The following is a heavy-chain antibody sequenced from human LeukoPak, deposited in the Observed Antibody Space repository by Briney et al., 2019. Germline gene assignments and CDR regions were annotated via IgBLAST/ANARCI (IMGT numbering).Heavy chain of an antibody. Sequence: GGSLRLSCAASGFTFSSYEMNWVRQAPGKGLEWVSYISGSGSSINYADSLRGRLTISRDNAKNSLYLQMNSLRGEDTAVYYCARGGRNYGLYWGQGTLVTVSS. D-gene: IGHD1-7*01. J-gene: IGHJ4*02. V-gene: IGHV3-48*03. CDR2: ISGSGSSI. CDR3: ARGGRNYGLY. CDR1: GFTFSSYE.